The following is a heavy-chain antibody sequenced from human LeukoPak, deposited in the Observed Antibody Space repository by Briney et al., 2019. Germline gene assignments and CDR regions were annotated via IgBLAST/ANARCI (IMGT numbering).Heavy chain of an antibody. CDR3: ARQLVANYFASGPH. CDR2: INPNSGDT. Sequence: ASVKVSCKASGYTFTSYDINWVRQATGQGLEWMGWINPNSGDTYFPQNFHGRVTMTRDTSISTAYMELNRLTSDDTAVYYCARQLVANYFASGPHWGQGTLVTVSS. CDR1: GYTFTSYD. D-gene: IGHD3-10*01. V-gene: IGHV1-2*02. J-gene: IGHJ4*02.